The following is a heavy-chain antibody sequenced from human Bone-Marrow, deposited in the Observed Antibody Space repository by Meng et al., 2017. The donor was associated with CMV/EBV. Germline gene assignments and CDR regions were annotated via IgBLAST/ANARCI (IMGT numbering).Heavy chain of an antibody. V-gene: IGHV4-30-2*01. D-gene: IGHD2-2*01. Sequence: VSGGSIASGGYSWSWIRQPPGKGLEWIGHIYPSGSTFYIPSLKSRVTMSLDRSKNQFSLKVASVTAADTAVYYCVRQVPATVCWFDPWGQGTLVTVSS. CDR2: IYPSGST. CDR3: VRQVPATVCWFDP. J-gene: IGHJ5*02. CDR1: GGSIASGGYS.